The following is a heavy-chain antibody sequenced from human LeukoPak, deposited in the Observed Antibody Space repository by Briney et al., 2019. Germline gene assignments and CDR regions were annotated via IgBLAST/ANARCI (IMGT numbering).Heavy chain of an antibody. D-gene: IGHD6-13*01. V-gene: IGHV3-30*03. CDR2: MSFGGTNK. CDR1: GFTFSNYA. J-gene: IGHJ4*02. Sequence: PGGSLRLSCAASGFTFSNYAMHWVRQAPGKGLEWVAVMSFGGTNKYYADSVKGRFTISRDNSKNTLYLQMSSLRVEDTAVYYCARGSSGWSFDYWGQGTLVTVSS. CDR3: ARGSSGWSFDY.